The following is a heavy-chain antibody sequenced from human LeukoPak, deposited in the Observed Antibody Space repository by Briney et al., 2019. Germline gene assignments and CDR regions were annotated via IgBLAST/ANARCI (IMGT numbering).Heavy chain of an antibody. CDR1: GYSFTSYW. V-gene: IGHV5-51*01. CDR3: ARQSSSYGSGSSA. J-gene: IGHJ5*02. CDR2: IYPGDSDT. Sequence: GESLMISCKGSGYSFTSYWIGWVRQIPRNGLEWLGIIYPGDSDTRYSPYFQRQVPISADRSISTASLQWSSLKASESAMDYWARQSSSYGSGSSAWGQGTLVTVSS. D-gene: IGHD3-10*01.